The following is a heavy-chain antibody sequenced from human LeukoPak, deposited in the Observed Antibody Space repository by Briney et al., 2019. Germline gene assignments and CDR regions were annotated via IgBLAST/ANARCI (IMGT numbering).Heavy chain of an antibody. J-gene: IGHJ4*02. CDR3: AKRRAGTTDY. CDR2: ISYDGSNK. CDR1: GFTFSSYA. V-gene: IGHV3-30-3*02. D-gene: IGHD1-7*01. Sequence: GGSLRLSCAASGFTFSSYAMHGVRQAPGKGLEWVAVISYDGSNKYYADSVKGRFTISRDNSKNTLYLQMNSLRAEDTAVYYCAKRRAGTTDYWGQGTLVTVSS.